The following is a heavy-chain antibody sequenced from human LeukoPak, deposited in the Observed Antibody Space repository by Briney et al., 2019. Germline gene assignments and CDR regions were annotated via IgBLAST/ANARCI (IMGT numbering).Heavy chain of an antibody. J-gene: IGHJ4*02. CDR3: ATHYFDSSGQFDY. CDR1: GYTFTSYA. CDR2: INAGNGNT. V-gene: IGHV1-3*01. Sequence: ASVKVSCEASGYTFTSYAMHWVRQAPGQRLEWMGWINAGNGNTKYSQKFQGRVTITRDTSASTAYMELSSLRSEDTAVYYCATHYFDSSGQFDYWGQGTLVTVSS. D-gene: IGHD3-22*01.